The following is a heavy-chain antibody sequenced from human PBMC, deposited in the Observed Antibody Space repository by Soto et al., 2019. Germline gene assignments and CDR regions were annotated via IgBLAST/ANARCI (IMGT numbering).Heavy chain of an antibody. D-gene: IGHD3-3*01. J-gene: IGHJ6*02. V-gene: IGHV1-69*12. CDR3: ARYLGVVSIPYYYGMDV. CDR2: IIPIFGTA. Sequence: QVQLVQSGAEVKKPGSSVKVSCKASGGTFSSYAISWVRQAPGQGLEWMGGIIPIFGTANYAQKFQGRVTITGDESQSTAYMELSSLRSEDTAVYYCARYLGVVSIPYYYGMDVWGQGTTVTVSS. CDR1: GGTFSSYA.